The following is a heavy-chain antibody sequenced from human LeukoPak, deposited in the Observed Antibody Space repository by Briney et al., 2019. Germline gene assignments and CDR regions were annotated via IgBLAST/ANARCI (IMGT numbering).Heavy chain of an antibody. Sequence: SETLSLTCAVSGGSISSSNWWSWVRQPPGKGLEWIGEIYRSGSTNYNPSLKSRVTISVDKSKNQFSLKLSSVTAADTAVYYCATRMVRGPPFDYWGQGPLVTVSS. CDR1: GGSISSSNW. J-gene: IGHJ4*02. CDR2: IYRSGST. CDR3: ATRMVRGPPFDY. D-gene: IGHD3-10*01. V-gene: IGHV4-4*02.